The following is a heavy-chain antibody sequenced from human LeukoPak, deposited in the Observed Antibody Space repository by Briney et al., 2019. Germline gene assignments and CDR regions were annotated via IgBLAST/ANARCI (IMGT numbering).Heavy chain of an antibody. D-gene: IGHD2-2*02. J-gene: IGHJ4*02. Sequence: SETLSLTCVVYGESFSGYSWSWIRQPPGKGLEWIGEINQRRNTNYNPSLKSRVTISIDTSKNQFSLKLSSVTAADTAVYYCARGLNCSSTSCYNDYWGQGTLVTVSS. V-gene: IGHV4-34*01. CDR1: GESFSGYS. CDR3: ARGLNCSSTSCYNDY. CDR2: INQRRNT.